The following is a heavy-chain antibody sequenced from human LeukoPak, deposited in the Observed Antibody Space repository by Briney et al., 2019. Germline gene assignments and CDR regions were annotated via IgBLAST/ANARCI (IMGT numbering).Heavy chain of an antibody. Sequence: SETLSLTCTVSGDSISSTSYYWGWIRRPPGKGLEGIGTIYYSASTYYTPSLKSRVTISVDTSKNQFSLKLSSVTAADTAVYYCARHGYYYYYMDVWGKGTTVTVSS. V-gene: IGHV4-39*01. CDR1: GDSISSTSYY. J-gene: IGHJ6*03. CDR3: ARHGYYYYYMDV. CDR2: IYYSAST.